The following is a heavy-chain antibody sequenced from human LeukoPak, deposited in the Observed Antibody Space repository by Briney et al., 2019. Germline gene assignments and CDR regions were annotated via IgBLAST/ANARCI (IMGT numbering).Heavy chain of an antibody. CDR1: GGSFSGYY. CDR2: INHSGST. CDR3: ARTHLALDY. D-gene: IGHD3-3*02. Sequence: TSETLSLTCAVYGGSFSGYYWSWIRQPPGKGLEWIGEINHSGSTNYNPSLKSRVTISVDTSKNQFSLKLSSVTAADTAVYYCARTHLALDYWGQGTLVTVSS. V-gene: IGHV4-34*01. J-gene: IGHJ4*02.